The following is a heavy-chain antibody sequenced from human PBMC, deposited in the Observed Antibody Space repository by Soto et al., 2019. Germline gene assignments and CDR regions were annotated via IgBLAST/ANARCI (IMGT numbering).Heavy chain of an antibody. J-gene: IGHJ5*02. CDR1: GGSISSGGYY. CDR2: IYYSGST. Sequence: PSETLSLTCTVSGGSISSGGYYWSWIRQHPGKGLEWIGYIYYSGSTYYNPSLKSRVTISVDTSKNQFSLKLSSVTAADTAVYYCARALPAACSYNWFDPWDQGTLLTV. D-gene: IGHD6-13*01. CDR3: ARALPAACSYNWFDP. V-gene: IGHV4-31*03.